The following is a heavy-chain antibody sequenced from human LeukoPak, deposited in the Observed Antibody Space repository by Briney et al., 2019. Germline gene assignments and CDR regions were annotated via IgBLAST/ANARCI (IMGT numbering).Heavy chain of an antibody. CDR1: GYTFTGYY. CDR3: ARFMTGTSIVTNWFDP. V-gene: IGHV1-2*02. Sequence: ASVKVSCKASGYTFTGYYMHWVRQAPGQGLEWMGWINPNSGGTNYAQKFQGRVTMARDTSISTAYMELSRLRSDDTAVYYCARFMTGTSIVTNWFDPWGQGTLVTVSS. CDR2: INPNSGGT. J-gene: IGHJ5*02. D-gene: IGHD3-9*01.